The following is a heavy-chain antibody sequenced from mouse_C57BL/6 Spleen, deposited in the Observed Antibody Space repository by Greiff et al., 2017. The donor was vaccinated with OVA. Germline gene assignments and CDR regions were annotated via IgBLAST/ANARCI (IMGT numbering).Heavy chain of an antibody. CDR3: TRDYGHGC. CDR2: IDPETGVT. CDR1: GYTFPDYE. Sequence: QVQLQQSGAELVRPGASVTLSCKASGYTFPDYEMHWVKQTPVNGLEWIGDIDPETGVTAYNQKFKGKAILTADKSSSTAYMELRSLTSEDSAVYYCTRDYGHGCWGKGTTLSFSS. V-gene: IGHV1-15*01. J-gene: IGHJ2*01. D-gene: IGHD1-1*01.